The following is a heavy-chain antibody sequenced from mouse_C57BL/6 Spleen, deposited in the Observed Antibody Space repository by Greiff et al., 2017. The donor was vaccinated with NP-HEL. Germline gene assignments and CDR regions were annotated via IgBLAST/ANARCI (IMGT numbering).Heavy chain of an antibody. J-gene: IGHJ4*01. D-gene: IGHD2-2*01. Sequence: EVKLVESGEGLVKPGGSLKLSCAASGFTFSSYAMSWVRQTPEKRLEWVAYISSGGDYIYYADTVKGRFTISRDNARNTLYLQMSSLKSEDTAMYYCTRDGMGLRPNYYAMDYWGQGTSVTVSS. CDR2: ISSGGDYI. CDR3: TRDGMGLRPNYYAMDY. CDR1: GFTFSSYA. V-gene: IGHV5-9-1*02.